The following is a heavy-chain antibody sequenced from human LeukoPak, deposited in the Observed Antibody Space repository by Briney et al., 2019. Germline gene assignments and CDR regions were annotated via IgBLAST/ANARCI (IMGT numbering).Heavy chain of an antibody. J-gene: IGHJ4*02. CDR1: GFTFSSYA. CDR2: ISGSGGST. V-gene: IGHV3-23*01. D-gene: IGHD6-6*01. Sequence: GGSLRLSCAASGFTFSSYAMSWVRQAPGKGLEWVSAISGSGGSTYYADSVKGRFTISRGNSKNTVYLQIDSLRVEDTAVYYCAKGLTEYSSSSCSDYWGQGTLVTVSS. CDR3: AKGLTEYSSSSCSDY.